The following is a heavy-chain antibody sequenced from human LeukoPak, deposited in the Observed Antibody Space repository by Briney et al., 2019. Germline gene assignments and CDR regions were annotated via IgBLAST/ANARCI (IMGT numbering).Heavy chain of an antibody. J-gene: IGHJ6*03. V-gene: IGHV4-38-2*02. Sequence: SETLSLTCSVSGYSFTSGHYWGWIRQPPGKGLEWIANIYHTGSAHYNPSLKSRVTISVDTSKNQFSLKLSSVTAADTAVYYCARVSSTVTTTDYYYYYYMDVWGKGTTVTVSS. CDR1: GYSFTSGHY. CDR2: IYHTGSA. CDR3: ARVSSTVTTTDYYYYYYMDV. D-gene: IGHD4-11*01.